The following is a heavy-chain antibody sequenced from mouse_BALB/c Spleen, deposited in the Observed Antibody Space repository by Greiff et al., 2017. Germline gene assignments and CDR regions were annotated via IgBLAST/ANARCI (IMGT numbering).Heavy chain of an antibody. CDR2: ISYSGST. CDR3: ARSGYGLYYFDY. Sequence: EVKLMESGPGLVKPSQSLSLTCTVTGYSITSDYAWNWIRQFPGNKLEWMGYISYSGSTSYNPSLKSRISITRDTSKNQFFLQLNSVTTEDTATYYCARSGYGLYYFDYWGQGTTLTVSS. J-gene: IGHJ2*01. CDR1: GYSITSDYA. V-gene: IGHV3-2*02. D-gene: IGHD1-2*01.